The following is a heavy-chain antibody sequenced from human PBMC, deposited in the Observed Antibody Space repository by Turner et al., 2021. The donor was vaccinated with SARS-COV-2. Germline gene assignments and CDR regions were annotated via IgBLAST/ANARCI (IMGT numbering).Heavy chain of an antibody. CDR2: IFYSETT. J-gene: IGHJ3*02. V-gene: IGHV4-31*03. Sequence: QVQLQESGPGLVELPETLSLTRTVSGGSLNSRGYYWSWIRQRPGKGLEWIGYIFYSETTHFNPSLKSRASISMDASANHFSLKLTSVTAADTAVYYCARVNWGLHDGFDIWGQGTMVAVSS. CDR1: GGSLNSRGYY. D-gene: IGHD7-27*01. CDR3: ARVNWGLHDGFDI.